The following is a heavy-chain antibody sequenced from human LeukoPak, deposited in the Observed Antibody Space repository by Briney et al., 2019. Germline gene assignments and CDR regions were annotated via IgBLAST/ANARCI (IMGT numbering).Heavy chain of an antibody. CDR1: GGSINDYY. CDR2: IYYSGST. V-gene: IGHV4-59*01. CDR3: ARFVRNYFDY. J-gene: IGHJ4*02. Sequence: SETLSLTCTVSGGSINDYYWSWLRQPPGKGLEWIGYIYYSGSTSYNPSLKSRVSISVDTSKNQFSLKLSSVTAADTAVYYCARFVRNYFDYWGQGILVTVSS.